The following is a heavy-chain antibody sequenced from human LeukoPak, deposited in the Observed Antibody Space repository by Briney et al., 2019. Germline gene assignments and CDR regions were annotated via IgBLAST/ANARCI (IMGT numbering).Heavy chain of an antibody. Sequence: SETLSLTCTVSGGSISSSSYYWGWIRQPPGKGLEWIGSIYYSGSTYYNPSLKSRVTISVDTSKNQFSLKLSSVTAADTAVYYCAREGVITSRDYWGQGTLVTVSS. CDR2: IYYSGST. D-gene: IGHD3-16*01. J-gene: IGHJ4*02. CDR1: GGSISSSSYY. V-gene: IGHV4-39*07. CDR3: AREGVITSRDY.